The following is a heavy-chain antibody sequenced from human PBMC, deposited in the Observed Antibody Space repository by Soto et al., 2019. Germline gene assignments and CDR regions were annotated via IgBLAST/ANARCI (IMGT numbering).Heavy chain of an antibody. J-gene: IGHJ3*02. CDR1: GFSFSSYG. CDR2: ISHDGSYE. V-gene: IGHV3-30*03. CDR3: GRFLTTPFGRAFDI. Sequence: GGSLRLSCAVSGFSFSSYGMHWVRQAPGKGLEWVAVISHDGSYENHADSVKGRFTISRDNSKSTLFLQMNSLRADDTAVYYCGRFLTTPFGRAFDIWGKGKMVTVSS. D-gene: IGHD1-26*01.